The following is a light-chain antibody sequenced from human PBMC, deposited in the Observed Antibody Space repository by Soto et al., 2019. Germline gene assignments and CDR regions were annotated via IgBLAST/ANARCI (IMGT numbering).Light chain of an antibody. CDR2: DAS. CDR1: QSVSSF. J-gene: IGKJ3*01. Sequence: EIVLTQSPATLSLSPGERATFSCRASQSVSSFLAWYQQKPGQPPRLLIYDASNRATGIPGRFSGSGSGTDFTLTISSLEPEDFAAYYCQQRGNWPPTFGPGTKVDI. CDR3: QQRGNWPPT. V-gene: IGKV3-11*01.